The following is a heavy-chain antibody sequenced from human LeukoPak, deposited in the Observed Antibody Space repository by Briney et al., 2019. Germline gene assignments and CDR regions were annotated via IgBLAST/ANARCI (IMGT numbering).Heavy chain of an antibody. D-gene: IGHD3-22*01. CDR1: GFTFSSYT. CDR3: ARVADYYDGSGYYPLDY. J-gene: IGHJ4*02. CDR2: ISSTRFYI. V-gene: IGHV3-21*01. Sequence: GGSLTLSCAACGFTFSSYTVNWVRQAPGKGLEWVSSISSTRFYIYYADSVKCRFTISRDNAKNSLYLHMNSLRTEDTAVYYCARVADYYDGSGYYPLDYWGQGTLVTVSS.